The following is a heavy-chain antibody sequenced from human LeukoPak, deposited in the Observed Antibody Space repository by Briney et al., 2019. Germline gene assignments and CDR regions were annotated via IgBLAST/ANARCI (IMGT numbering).Heavy chain of an antibody. J-gene: IGHJ4*02. D-gene: IGHD1-7*01. Sequence: ASVKVSCKASGYTFTSYGISWVRQAPGQGLEWMGWISAYNGNTNYAQKLQGRVTMTTDTSTSTAYMELRSLRSDDTAVYCCARVGWNYASRMLSYWGQGTLVTVSS. CDR2: ISAYNGNT. CDR3: ARVGWNYASRMLSY. CDR1: GYTFTSYG. V-gene: IGHV1-18*01.